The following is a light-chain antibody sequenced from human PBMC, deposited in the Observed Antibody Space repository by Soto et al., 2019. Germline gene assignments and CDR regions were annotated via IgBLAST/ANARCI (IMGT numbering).Light chain of an antibody. CDR1: SSDVGAYNF. CDR3: SSYRTGGPFV. J-gene: IGLJ1*01. Sequence: QSALTQPASVSGSPGQSITISCTGTSSDVGAYNFVSWYQHHPGTAPKLMIYEVSNRPSGASNRFSGSKSGNTASLTISGLQAEDEADYYCSSYRTGGPFVFGTGTKLTVL. CDR2: EVS. V-gene: IGLV2-14*01.